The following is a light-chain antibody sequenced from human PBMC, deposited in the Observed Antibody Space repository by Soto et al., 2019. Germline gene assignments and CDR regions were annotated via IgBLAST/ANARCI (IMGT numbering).Light chain of an antibody. J-gene: IGKJ4*01. Sequence: EVVLTQSPATLSLSPGERATLSCRASQSVYNYLAWYQQKPGQPPRLLISDVSDRATGIPARFSGSGYGTDFTLTISSLEPEDFAVYYCQHRYDWPFTFGGGTKVEIK. CDR2: DVS. CDR1: QSVYNY. V-gene: IGKV3-11*01. CDR3: QHRYDWPFT.